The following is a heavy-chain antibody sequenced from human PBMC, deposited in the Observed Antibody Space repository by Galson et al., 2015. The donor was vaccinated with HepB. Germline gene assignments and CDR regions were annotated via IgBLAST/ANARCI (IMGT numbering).Heavy chain of an antibody. D-gene: IGHD3-22*01. Sequence: SLRLSCAASGFTFSSYWMTWVRQAPGKGLEWVANINQDGAKKNYVDSVKGRFTISRDNAKNSLYLEMNSLRAEDTAMYHCARDSTYYDGSAYYDTLDTWGQGTLLTVSS. CDR1: GFTFSSYW. CDR3: ARDSTYYDGSAYYDTLDT. V-gene: IGHV3-7*03. J-gene: IGHJ5*02. CDR2: INQDGAKK.